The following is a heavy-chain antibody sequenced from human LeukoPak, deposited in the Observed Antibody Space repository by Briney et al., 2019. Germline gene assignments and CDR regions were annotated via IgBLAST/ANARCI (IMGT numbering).Heavy chain of an antibody. J-gene: IGHJ4*02. CDR3: SIFEVTLIVVLNS. CDR2: IDYDGRHA. D-gene: IGHD3-22*01. CDR1: GFTFSSSG. Sequence: GGSLRLSCAASGFTFSSSGMHWVRQAPGKGREWVAFIDYDGRHALYADSVKGRFTISRDNSKNTLYLQMNSLRPEDTAIYYCSIFEVTLIVVLNSWGQGTLVTVSS. V-gene: IGHV3-30*02.